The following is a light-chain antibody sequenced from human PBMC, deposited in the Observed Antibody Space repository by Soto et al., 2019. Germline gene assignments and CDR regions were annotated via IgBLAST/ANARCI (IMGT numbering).Light chain of an antibody. V-gene: IGKV1-33*01. J-gene: IGKJ5*01. Sequence: DIQMTQSPSSLSASVGDRVTITCQASHDIRKYLNWYQQKPGKAPKLLIYDASNLETGVTSRFTGSGSGTDFTFTISSLQPEDIATYYCQQYENFPVTFGQGTRLESK. CDR2: DAS. CDR3: QQYENFPVT. CDR1: HDIRKY.